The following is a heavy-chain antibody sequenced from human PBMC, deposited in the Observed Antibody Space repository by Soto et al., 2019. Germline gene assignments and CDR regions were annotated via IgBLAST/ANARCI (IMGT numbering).Heavy chain of an antibody. CDR3: AREGEMPYYYYGLDV. CDR2: IYDSGSI. CDR1: GASFSSGGYY. D-gene: IGHD3-16*01. Sequence: SETLSLTCSVSGASFSSGGYYWGWIRQPPGKGPEWIGSIYDSGSIFYNPSLKSRVTISVDTSKNQFSLTLSSVTAADTAVYYCAREGEMPYYYYGLDVWGQGTTVTVSS. J-gene: IGHJ6*02. V-gene: IGHV4-39*07.